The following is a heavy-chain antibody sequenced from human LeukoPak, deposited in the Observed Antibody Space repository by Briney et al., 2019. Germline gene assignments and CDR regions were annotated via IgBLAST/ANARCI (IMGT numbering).Heavy chain of an antibody. D-gene: IGHD3-22*01. Sequence: GGSLRLSCAASGFTFSSYSMNWVRQAPGKGLEWVSSISSSSSYIYYADSVKGRFTISRDNAKNSLYLQMNSLRAEDTAVYYCARDFDNYHDSSGYYKLYNWFDPWGQGTLVTVSS. CDR2: ISSSSSYI. CDR1: GFTFSSYS. J-gene: IGHJ5*02. V-gene: IGHV3-21*01. CDR3: ARDFDNYHDSSGYYKLYNWFDP.